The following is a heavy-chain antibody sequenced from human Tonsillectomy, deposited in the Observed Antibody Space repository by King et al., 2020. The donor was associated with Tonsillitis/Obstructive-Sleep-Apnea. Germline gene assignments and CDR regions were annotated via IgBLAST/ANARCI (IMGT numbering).Heavy chain of an antibody. CDR1: GFTFSSFW. J-gene: IGHJ4*02. Sequence: VQLVESGGGLVQPGGSLRLSCAVSGFTFSSFWMHWVRQAPGKGLVWVSRINGNGGSTSYADSVRGRFTISRGNAGNTLYLQMRSLRAGDTAVYYCSRGSGVSFDLRGQGTLVTVSS. CDR3: SRGSGVSFDL. D-gene: IGHD3-16*01. CDR2: INGNGGST. V-gene: IGHV3-74*01.